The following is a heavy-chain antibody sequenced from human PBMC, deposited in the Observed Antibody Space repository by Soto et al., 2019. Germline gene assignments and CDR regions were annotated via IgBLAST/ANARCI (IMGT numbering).Heavy chain of an antibody. Sequence: EVQLGESGGGLVKPGGSLRLSCAASGFSFSSYSINWVRQAPGKGLEWVSCISSSGSDIYYADSAKGRFTISRDNTKNSEFLQMNSLRAEDTAVYYCAKVGPVWGAADFWGQGTPVTVSS. CDR3: AKVGPVWGAADF. D-gene: IGHD3-16*01. CDR2: ISSSGSDI. CDR1: GFSFSSYS. V-gene: IGHV3-21*02. J-gene: IGHJ4*02.